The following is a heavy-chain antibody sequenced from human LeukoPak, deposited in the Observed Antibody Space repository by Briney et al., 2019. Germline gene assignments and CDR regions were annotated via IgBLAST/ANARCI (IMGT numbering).Heavy chain of an antibody. V-gene: IGHV3-23*01. CDR2: ISGSGGST. D-gene: IGHD3-22*01. J-gene: IGHJ4*02. CDR1: GFTFSSYA. Sequence: PGGSLRLSCAASGFTFSSYAMSWVRQAPGKGLEWVSAISGSGGSTYYADSVKGRITISRDNSKNTLYLQMNSLRAEDTAVYYCAKDREYYYDSSGYFHFDYWGQGTLVTVSS. CDR3: AKDREYYYDSSGYFHFDY.